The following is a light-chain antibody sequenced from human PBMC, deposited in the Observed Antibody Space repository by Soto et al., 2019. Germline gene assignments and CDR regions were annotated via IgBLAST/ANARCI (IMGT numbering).Light chain of an antibody. CDR3: QKSYSTPRS. CDR1: QSLSSY. V-gene: IGKV1-39*01. J-gene: IGKJ1*01. CDR2: ATS. Sequence: DIQMTQSSTALHASVGDRLTIPCRASQSLSSYFNCGQQKPRRAPKVMIYATSSLQSGLQQRLRGSGYEKDFTLTISGLQPEHFATYYCQKSYSTPRSFGQGTKVDIK.